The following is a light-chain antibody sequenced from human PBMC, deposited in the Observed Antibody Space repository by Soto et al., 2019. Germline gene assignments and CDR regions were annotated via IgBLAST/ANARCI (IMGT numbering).Light chain of an antibody. CDR2: EVH. V-gene: IGLV2-14*01. CDR3: SSYTSSSTPFV. J-gene: IGLJ1*01. Sequence: QSVLTQPASVSGSPGQSITISCTGTSSDVGGYNYVSWYQQYPGKAPKLMIFEVHNRPSGVSTRFSGSKSGNTASLTVSGLQAEDEADYYCSSYTSSSTPFVFGTGTKVTVL. CDR1: SSDVGGYNY.